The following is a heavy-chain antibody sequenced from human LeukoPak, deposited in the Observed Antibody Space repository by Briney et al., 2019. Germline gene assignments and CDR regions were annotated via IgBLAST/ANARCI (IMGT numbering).Heavy chain of an antibody. CDR3: ARGGAGFGALDY. V-gene: IGHV3-7*03. CDR2: IKQDGSER. D-gene: IGHD3-10*01. CDR1: GFTFSSYS. J-gene: IGHJ4*02. Sequence: GGSLRLSCAASGFTFSSYSMNWVRQAPGKGLEWVANIKQDGSERYCVDSVKGRFTISRDNAKNSLYLQMNSLRAEDTAVYYYARGGAGFGALDYWGQGTLVTVSS.